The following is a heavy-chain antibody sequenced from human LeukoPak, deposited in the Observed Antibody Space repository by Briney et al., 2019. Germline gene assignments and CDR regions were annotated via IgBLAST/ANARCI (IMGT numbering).Heavy chain of an antibody. CDR2: MNPNSGNT. V-gene: IGHV1-8*01. D-gene: IGHD3-9*01. CDR1: GYTFTSYD. J-gene: IGHJ6*03. Sequence: ASVKVSCKASGYTFTSYDINWVRQATGQGLEWMGWMNPNSGNTGYAQKFQGRVTMTRNTPISTAYMELSSLRSEDTAVYYCARTRILINYMDVWGKGTTVTISS. CDR3: ARTRILINYMDV.